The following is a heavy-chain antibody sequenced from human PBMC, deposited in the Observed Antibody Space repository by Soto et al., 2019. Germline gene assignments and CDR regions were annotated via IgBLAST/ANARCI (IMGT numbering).Heavy chain of an antibody. D-gene: IGHD3-10*01. CDR2: INHSGST. CDR3: ARKRAYYYGSGKIWFDP. V-gene: IGHV4-34*01. Sequence: SETLSLTCAVYGGSFSGYYWSWIRQPPGKGLEWIGEINHSGSTNYNPSLKSRVTISVDTSKNQFSLKLSSVTAADTAVYYCARKRAYYYGSGKIWFDPWGQGTLVTVSS. J-gene: IGHJ5*02. CDR1: GGSFSGYY.